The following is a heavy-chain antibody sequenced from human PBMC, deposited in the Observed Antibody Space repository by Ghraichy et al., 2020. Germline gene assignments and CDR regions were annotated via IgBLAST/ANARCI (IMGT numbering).Heavy chain of an antibody. CDR1: GGSISSGGYY. V-gene: IGHV4-31*03. CDR3: ARRGYDSSGYYRDY. CDR2: IYYSGST. Sequence: SETLSLTCTVSGGSISSGGYYWSWIRQHPGKGLEWIGYIYYSGSTYYNPSLKSRVTISVDTSKNQFSLKLSSVTAADTAVYYCARRGYDSSGYYRDYWGQGTLVTVSS. D-gene: IGHD3-22*01. J-gene: IGHJ4*02.